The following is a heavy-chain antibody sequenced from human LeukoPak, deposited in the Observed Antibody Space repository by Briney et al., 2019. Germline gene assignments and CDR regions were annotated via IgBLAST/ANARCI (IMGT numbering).Heavy chain of an antibody. CDR3: ARGGDTALYYYGMDV. CDR2: ISAYNGNT. Sequence: ASVKVSCKASGYTFTSYGISWVRQAPGQGLEWMGWISAYNGNTNYAQKLQGRVTMTTDTSTSTAYMELRSLRPDDTAVYYCARGGDTALYYYGMDVWGKGTTVTVSS. D-gene: IGHD5-18*01. CDR1: GYTFTSYG. V-gene: IGHV1-18*04. J-gene: IGHJ6*04.